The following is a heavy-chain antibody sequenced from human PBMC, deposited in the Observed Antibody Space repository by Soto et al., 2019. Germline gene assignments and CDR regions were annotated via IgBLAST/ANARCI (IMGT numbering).Heavy chain of an antibody. D-gene: IGHD3-22*01. CDR2: IDKRGGRT. J-gene: IGHJ4*02. CDR3: AKEIDDYYDSSHNLDS. V-gene: IGHV3-23*01. Sequence: ETLSLTCTVSGGSISSSSYYWCWIRQSPGNILEWVSTIDKRGGRTYYADSVKVRFTISRYNSMNILYLHMNTQRVEDTDVYYCAKEIDDYYDSSHNLDSWGQGTLVTVSS. CDR1: GGSISSSSYY.